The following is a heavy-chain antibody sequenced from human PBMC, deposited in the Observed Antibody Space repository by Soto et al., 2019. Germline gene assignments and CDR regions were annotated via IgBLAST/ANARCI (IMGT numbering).Heavy chain of an antibody. CDR1: GFTFSTYT. D-gene: IGHD5-18*01. CDR2: ISYDGSNK. CDR3: AREGGYSFGFAFDY. J-gene: IGHJ4*02. V-gene: IGHV3-30-3*01. Sequence: QVQLVESGGGVVQPGRSLRLSCAASGFTFSTYTTHWVRQAPGKGLEWVALISYDGSNKYYADSVKGRFTISRDDSKNTLYLQMNGLRAEDTAVYYCAREGGYSFGFAFDYWGQGTLVTVSS.